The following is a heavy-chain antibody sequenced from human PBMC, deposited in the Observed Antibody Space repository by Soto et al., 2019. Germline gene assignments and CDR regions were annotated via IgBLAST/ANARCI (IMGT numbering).Heavy chain of an antibody. CDR1: GFTFRSHA. Sequence: GGSLRLSCAASGFTFRSHAMSWVRQAPGKGLEWVSAISDSGGSTYYADSVKGRFTIARDNSKNTLYLQMNSLRAEDTAVYYCAKGQDYGGNSVVRAFDYWGQGTLVTVSS. CDR2: ISDSGGST. J-gene: IGHJ4*02. D-gene: IGHD4-17*01. CDR3: AKGQDYGGNSVVRAFDY. V-gene: IGHV3-23*01.